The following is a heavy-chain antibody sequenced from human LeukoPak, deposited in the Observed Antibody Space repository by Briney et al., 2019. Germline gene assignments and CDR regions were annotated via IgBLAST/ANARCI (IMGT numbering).Heavy chain of an antibody. CDR3: ARVHTVVTPFDS. D-gene: IGHD4-23*01. V-gene: IGHV3-48*01. CDR1: GFTFSSYS. CDR2: ISSPSSTI. Sequence: PWGSLRLSCAASGFTFSSYSMNWVRQAPGKGLEWVSYISSPSSTIYYADSVKGRFTISRDNAKSSLYLQMNSLRAEDTAVYYCARVHTVVTPFDSWGQGTLVTVSS. J-gene: IGHJ4*02.